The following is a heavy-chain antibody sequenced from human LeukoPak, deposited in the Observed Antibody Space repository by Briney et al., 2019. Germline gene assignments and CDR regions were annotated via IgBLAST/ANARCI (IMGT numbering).Heavy chain of an antibody. CDR2: INHSGST. D-gene: IGHD3-10*01. CDR1: GYSISSNYY. CDR3: ARRTVWYYGSGSLGYFDY. Sequence: NSSETQSLTCTASGYSISSNYYWAWIRQPPGKGLEWIGEINHSGSTNYNPSLKSRVTISVDTSKNQFSLKLNSVTAADTAVYYCARRTVWYYGSGSLGYFDYWGQGTLVTVSS. V-gene: IGHV4-38-2*02. J-gene: IGHJ4*02.